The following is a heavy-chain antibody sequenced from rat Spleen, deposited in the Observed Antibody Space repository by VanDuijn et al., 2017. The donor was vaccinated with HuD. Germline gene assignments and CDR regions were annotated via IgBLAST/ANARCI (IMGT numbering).Heavy chain of an antibody. V-gene: IGHV4-2*01. CDR3: VRERLGVEG. CDR2: INQDSSTI. J-gene: IGHJ2*01. Sequence: EVKLVESGGGLVQPGRSVKLSCAASGFNFKDYWMGWVRQAPGKGLEWIGEINQDSSTIKYTPSLKDKFTISRDNAQNTLYLQMSNLGSEDTAIYYCVRERLGVEGWGQGVMVTVSS. D-gene: IGHD1-11*01. CDR1: GFNFKDYW.